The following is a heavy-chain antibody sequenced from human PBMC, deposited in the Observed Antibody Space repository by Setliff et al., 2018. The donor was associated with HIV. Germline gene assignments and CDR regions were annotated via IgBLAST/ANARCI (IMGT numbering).Heavy chain of an antibody. D-gene: IGHD6-19*01. Sequence: GASVKVSCKASGYTFSSYSLHWVRQGPGQGLEWMGGIIPIFGTANYAQKFRGRVTMTRDTSTNTVYMDLRNLRSEDTAVYYCARNQGDASGWYAGDYWGHGTLVTVSS. CDR2: IIPIFGTA. J-gene: IGHJ4*01. V-gene: IGHV1-46*01. CDR1: GYTFSSYS. CDR3: ARNQGDASGWYAGDY.